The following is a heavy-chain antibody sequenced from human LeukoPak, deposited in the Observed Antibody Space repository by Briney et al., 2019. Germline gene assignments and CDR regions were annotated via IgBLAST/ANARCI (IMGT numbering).Heavy chain of an antibody. V-gene: IGHV7-4-1*02. CDR3: ARTLFGDQYQLLHNWFDP. CDR2: INTDTGNP. D-gene: IGHD2-2*01. Sequence: ASVKVSCKASGYTFTNYAMNWVRQAPGQGLEWMGWINTDTGNPTYAQGFTGRLVSSLDTSASTAYLQISSLKAEDTAIYYCARTLFGDQYQLLHNWFDPWGQGTLVTVSS. J-gene: IGHJ5*02. CDR1: GYTFTNYA.